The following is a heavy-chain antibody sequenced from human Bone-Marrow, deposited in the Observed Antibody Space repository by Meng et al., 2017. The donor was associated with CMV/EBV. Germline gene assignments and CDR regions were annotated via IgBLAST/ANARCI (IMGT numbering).Heavy chain of an antibody. V-gene: IGHV4-61*08. CDR2: IYYSGST. J-gene: IGHJ5*02. CDR3: ARAGVRGVRNNWFDP. Sequence: GSVSSGGYYLSWIRQPPGKGLEWIGYIYYSGSTNYNPSLKSRVTISVDTSKNQFSLKLSSVTAADTAVYYCARAGVRGVRNNWFDPWGQGTLVTVSS. D-gene: IGHD3-10*01. CDR1: GSVSSGGYY.